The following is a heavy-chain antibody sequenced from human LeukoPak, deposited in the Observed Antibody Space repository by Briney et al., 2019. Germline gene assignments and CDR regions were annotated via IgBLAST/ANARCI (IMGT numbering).Heavy chain of an antibody. D-gene: IGHD2-15*01. CDR2: ISYDGSNK. Sequence: PGRSLRLSCAASGFTFSSYGMHWVRQAPGKGLEWVAVISYDGSNKYYADSVKGRFTISRDNSKNTLYLQMNSLRAEDTAVYYCVKDEERAATVDAFDIWGQGTMVTVSS. V-gene: IGHV3-30*18. J-gene: IGHJ3*02. CDR1: GFTFSSYG. CDR3: VKDEERAATVDAFDI.